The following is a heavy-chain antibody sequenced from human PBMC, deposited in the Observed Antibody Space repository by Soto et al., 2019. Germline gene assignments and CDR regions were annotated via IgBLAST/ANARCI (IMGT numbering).Heavy chain of an antibody. J-gene: IGHJ3*02. CDR3: ASPGSCSSKSCYHSHAFDI. V-gene: IGHV1-69*13. CDR1: GGTFSSYA. Sequence: SVKVSCKASGGTFSSYAISWVRQAPGQGLEWMEGIIPIFGTANYAQKFQGRVTITADESTSTAYMELSSLRSEDTAVYYCASPGSCSSKSCYHSHAFDIWGQGTMVTV. D-gene: IGHD2-2*01. CDR2: IIPIFGTA.